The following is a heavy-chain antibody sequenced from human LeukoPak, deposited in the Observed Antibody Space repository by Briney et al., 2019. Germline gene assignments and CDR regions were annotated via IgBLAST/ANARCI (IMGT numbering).Heavy chain of an antibody. V-gene: IGHV4-34*01. CDR1: GGSFSGYN. Sequence: SSETLSLTCAVYGGSFSGYNWSWIRQPPGKGLEWIGEINHSGSTNSNPSLTSRVTISVDTYKNQFSLKLSSVTAADTAVYYCARAGGSTVTTLNYYYYYYFYMDVWGKGTTVTVSS. CDR3: ARAGGSTVTTLNYYYYYYFYMDV. J-gene: IGHJ6*03. D-gene: IGHD4-17*01. CDR2: INHSGST.